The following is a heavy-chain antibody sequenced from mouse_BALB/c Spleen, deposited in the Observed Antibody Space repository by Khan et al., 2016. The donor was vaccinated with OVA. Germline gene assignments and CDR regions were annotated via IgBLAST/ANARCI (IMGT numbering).Heavy chain of an antibody. CDR3: ARRARK. Sequence: VQLKESGAELVKSGATVKLSCTASVLTIKATYIHWLKQWPDQGLKWIGRIDPPNGITKYAPKFQGKATITPDTSSNTAYLKHSSMTSEDTAVYYCARRARKWGKGTTLTVSS. CDR2: IDPPNGIT. J-gene: IGHJ2*01. V-gene: IGHV14-3*02. CDR1: VLTIKATY. D-gene: IGHD3-3*01.